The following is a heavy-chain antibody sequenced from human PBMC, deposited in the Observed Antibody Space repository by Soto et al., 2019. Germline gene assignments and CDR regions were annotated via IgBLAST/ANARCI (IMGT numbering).Heavy chain of an antibody. CDR1: GFTFSSYG. D-gene: IGHD2-2*01. CDR3: AREPGMLDY. J-gene: IGHJ4*02. Sequence: QVQLVESGGGVVQPGRSLRLSCAASGFTFSSYGMHWVRQAPGKGLEWVAVISYDGNTKYYADSVKGRFTISRDNSKNPLYLQMSSLRGEDTAVYYCAREPGMLDYWGQGTLVTVSS. V-gene: IGHV3-30*03. CDR2: ISYDGNTK.